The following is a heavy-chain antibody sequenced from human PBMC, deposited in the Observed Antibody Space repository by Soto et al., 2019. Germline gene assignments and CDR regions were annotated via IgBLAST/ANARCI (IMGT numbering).Heavy chain of an antibody. CDR2: MYHTGSS. CDR3: ARRKDSNGYWD. Sequence: PSETLSLTCAVSGYSIISNNWWAWFRQPPGKGLEWIAYMYHTGSSSYNPSLKSRVSMSLDTSRNQFSLTLGSVTAEDTAVYFCARRKDSNGYWDWGQGILVTVSS. CDR1: GYSIISNNW. D-gene: IGHD3-22*01. J-gene: IGHJ4*02. V-gene: IGHV4-28*01.